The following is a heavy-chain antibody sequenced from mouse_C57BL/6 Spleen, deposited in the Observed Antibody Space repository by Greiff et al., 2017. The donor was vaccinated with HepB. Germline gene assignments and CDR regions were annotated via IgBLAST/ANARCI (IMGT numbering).Heavy chain of an antibody. CDR3: ARLITTVVPSLYYAMDY. J-gene: IGHJ4*01. V-gene: IGHV1-82*01. D-gene: IGHD1-1*01. CDR1: GYAFSSSW. Sequence: VQLQQSGPELVKPGASVKISCKASGYAFSSSWMNWVKQRPGKGLEWIGRIYPGDGDTNYNGKFKGKATLTADKSSSTAYMQLSSLTSEDSAVYFCARLITTVVPSLYYAMDYWGQGTSVTVSS. CDR2: IYPGDGDT.